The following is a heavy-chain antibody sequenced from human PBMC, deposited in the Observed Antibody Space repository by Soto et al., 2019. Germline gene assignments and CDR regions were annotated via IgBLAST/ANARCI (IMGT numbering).Heavy chain of an antibody. Sequence: PSQTLSLTCAISGDSVSSNSAAWNWIRQSPSRGLEWLGRTYYRSKWYNDYAVSVKSRITINPDTSKNQFSLQLNSVTPEDTAVYYCARDPHQGTWSGSYYYYGMDVWGQGTTVTVSS. CDR1: GDSVSSNSAA. CDR3: ARDPHQGTWSGSYYYYGMDV. V-gene: IGHV6-1*01. CDR2: TYYRSKWYN. D-gene: IGHD3-3*01. J-gene: IGHJ6*02.